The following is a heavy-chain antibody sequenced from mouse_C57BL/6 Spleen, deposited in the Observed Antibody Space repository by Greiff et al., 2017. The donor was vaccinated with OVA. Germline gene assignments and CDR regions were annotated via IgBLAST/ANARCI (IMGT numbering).Heavy chain of an antibody. J-gene: IGHJ2*01. Sequence: QVQLQQPGAELVKPGASVKLSCKASGYTFTSYWMHWVKQRPGQGLEWIGMIHPNSGSTNYNEKFKSKATLTVDKSSSTAYMQLSSLTSEDSAVYNCARGRDYYSNYIFDYWGQGTTLTVSS. CDR2: IHPNSGST. CDR1: GYTFTSYW. CDR3: ARGRDYYSNYIFDY. V-gene: IGHV1-64*01. D-gene: IGHD2-5*01.